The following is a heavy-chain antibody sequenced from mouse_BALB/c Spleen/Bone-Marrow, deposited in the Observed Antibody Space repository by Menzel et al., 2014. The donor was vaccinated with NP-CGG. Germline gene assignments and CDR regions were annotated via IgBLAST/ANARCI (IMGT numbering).Heavy chain of an antibody. CDR1: GFTFSSYY. CDR2: INSNGGST. D-gene: IGHD2-12*01. Sequence: EVKVVESGGGLVKLGGSLKLSCAASGFTFSSYYMSWVRRTPEKRLELVAAINSNGGSTYYPDTVKGRFTISRDNAKNTLYLQMSSLKSEDTALYYCARLGNDDAMDYWGQGTSVTVSS. V-gene: IGHV5-6-2*01. CDR3: ARLGNDDAMDY. J-gene: IGHJ4*01.